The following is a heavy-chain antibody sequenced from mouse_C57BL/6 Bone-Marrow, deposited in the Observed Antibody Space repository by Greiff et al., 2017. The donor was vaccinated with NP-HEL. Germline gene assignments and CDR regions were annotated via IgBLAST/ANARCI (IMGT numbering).Heavy chain of an antibody. CDR2: IYPGDGDT. CDR1: GYAFSSSW. CDR3: ARRRRPYWYFDV. Sequence: VQLQQSGPELVKPGASVKISCKASGYAFSSSWMNWVKQRPGKGLEWIGRIYPGDGDTNYNGKFKGKATLTADKSSSTAYMQLSSLTSEDSAVYFWARRRRPYWYFDVWGTGTTVTVSS. V-gene: IGHV1-82*01. J-gene: IGHJ1*03.